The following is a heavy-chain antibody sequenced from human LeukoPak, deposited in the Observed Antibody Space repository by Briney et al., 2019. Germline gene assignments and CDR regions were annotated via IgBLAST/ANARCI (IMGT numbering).Heavy chain of an antibody. CDR2: ISAYNGNT. J-gene: IGHJ4*02. D-gene: IGHD3-10*01. V-gene: IGHV1-18*01. Sequence: ASVKVSCKASGYTFTSYGISWVRQAPGQGLEWMGWISAYNGNTNYAQKLQGRVTMTTDTSTSTAYMELRSLRSDDTAVYYCARDSVRHITMVRGVKFDYWGQGTLVTVSS. CDR3: ARDSVRHITMVRGVKFDY. CDR1: GYTFTSYG.